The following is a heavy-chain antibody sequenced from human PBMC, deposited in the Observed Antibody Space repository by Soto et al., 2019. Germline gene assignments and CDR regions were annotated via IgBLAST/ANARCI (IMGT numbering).Heavy chain of an antibody. CDR2: IYQSGRT. D-gene: IGHD2-15*01. CDR1: GDSISSSYW. V-gene: IGHV4-4*02. J-gene: IGHJ6*02. Sequence: QLQLQESGPGLVKPSGTLSLTCAVSGDSISSSYWWSWVRQSPGKGLEWIGEIYQSGRTNSNPSLQSHGTIFLAKSKNQISLNVGSVTAADTAVYYCARGSLAPTFYGMDVWGQGTTVTVSS. CDR3: ARGSLAPTFYGMDV.